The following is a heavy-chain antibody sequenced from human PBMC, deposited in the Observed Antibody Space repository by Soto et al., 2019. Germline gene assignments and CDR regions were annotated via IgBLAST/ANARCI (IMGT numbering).Heavy chain of an antibody. Sequence: SETLSLTCPVYGESFSAYYWSWIRQPPGKGLEWIGEINHSGSTNYNPSLKSRVTISVDTSKNQFSLKLNSVTAADTAVYYCARGLGKQWGQGTLVTVSS. V-gene: IGHV4-34*01. CDR1: GESFSAYY. CDR2: INHSGST. D-gene: IGHD6-13*01. J-gene: IGHJ4*02. CDR3: ARGLGKQ.